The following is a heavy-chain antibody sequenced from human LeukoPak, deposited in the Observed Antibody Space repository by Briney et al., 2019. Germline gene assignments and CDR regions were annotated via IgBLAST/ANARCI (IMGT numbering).Heavy chain of an antibody. J-gene: IGHJ4*02. D-gene: IGHD3-16*01. V-gene: IGHV3-21*04. CDR2: ISKSGTYI. CDR1: GFTFRDYT. CDR3: VRDRQKQHLGY. Sequence: GGSLRLSCAASGFTFRDYTMNWVRQAPGKGLEWVSAISKSGTYIKYADSVKGRFTSSRDDARNTLYLHMNSLRAEDTAVYYCVRDRQKQHLGYWGQGTLVTVSS.